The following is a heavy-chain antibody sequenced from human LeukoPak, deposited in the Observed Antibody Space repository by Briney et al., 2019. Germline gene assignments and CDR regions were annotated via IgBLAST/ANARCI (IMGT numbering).Heavy chain of an antibody. CDR1: GFTFSSYW. CDR2: IKQDGSEK. D-gene: IGHD2-15*01. V-gene: IGHV3-7*01. J-gene: IGHJ4*02. CDR3: ARDGDCSGGSCYSFDY. Sequence: PGGSLRLSCAASGFTFSSYWMSWVRQAQGKGLEWVANIKQDGSEKYYVDSMKGRFTISRDNAKNSLYLQMNSLRAEDTAVYYCARDGDCSGGSCYSFDYWGQGTLVTVSS.